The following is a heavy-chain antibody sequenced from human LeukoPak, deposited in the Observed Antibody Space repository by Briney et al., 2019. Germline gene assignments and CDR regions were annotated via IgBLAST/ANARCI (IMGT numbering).Heavy chain of an antibody. CDR1: GYTFTGYY. CDR3: ATVGYYYGSGTYPNY. CDR2: INPNSGGT. V-gene: IGHV1-2*02. Sequence: ASVKVSCKTSGYTFTGYYMHWVRQAPGQGLEWMGWINPNSGGTDYAQKFQGRVTMTRDTSISTAYMELGRLTSDDTAVYYCATVGYYYGSGTYPNYWGQGTLVTISS. J-gene: IGHJ4*02. D-gene: IGHD3-10*01.